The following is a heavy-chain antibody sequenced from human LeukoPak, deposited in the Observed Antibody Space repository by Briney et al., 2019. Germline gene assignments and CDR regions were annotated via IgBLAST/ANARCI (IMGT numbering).Heavy chain of an antibody. J-gene: IGHJ4*02. CDR1: GGSISSYY. D-gene: IGHD3-3*01. Sequence: SETLSLTCTVSGGSISSYYWSWIRQPPGKGLEWIGSIYHSGSTYYNPSLKSRVTISVDTSKNQFSLKLSSVTAADTAVYYCASYDFWSGYYLHWGQGTLVTVSS. CDR2: IYHSGST. V-gene: IGHV4-59*08. CDR3: ASYDFWSGYYLH.